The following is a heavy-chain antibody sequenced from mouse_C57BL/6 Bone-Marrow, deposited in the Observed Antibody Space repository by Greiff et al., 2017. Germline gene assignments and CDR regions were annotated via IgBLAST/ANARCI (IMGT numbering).Heavy chain of an antibody. Sequence: QVQLQQPGAELVKPGASVKLSCKASGYTFTRYWMHWVKQRPGRGLEWSGRIDPNSGGTKYNEKFKSKATLTVDKPSSTAYMQLSSLTSEDSAVYYCARNKIAIGLRYFDYWGQGTTLTVSS. CDR2: IDPNSGGT. CDR3: ARNKIAIGLRYFDY. V-gene: IGHV1-72*01. CDR1: GYTFTRYW. J-gene: IGHJ2*01. D-gene: IGHD3-1*01.